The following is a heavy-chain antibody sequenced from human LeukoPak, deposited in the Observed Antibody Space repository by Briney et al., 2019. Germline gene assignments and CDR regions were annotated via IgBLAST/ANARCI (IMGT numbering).Heavy chain of an antibody. Sequence: GGSLRLSCAASGFTFSSYSMNWVRQAPGKGLEWVSYISSSSSIIYYADSVKGRFTISRDNAKNSLYLQMNSLRDEDAAVYYCARYMNGLDGFDYWGQGTLVTVSS. D-gene: IGHD1-1*01. CDR1: GFTFSSYS. V-gene: IGHV3-48*02. CDR2: ISSSSSII. J-gene: IGHJ4*02. CDR3: ARYMNGLDGFDY.